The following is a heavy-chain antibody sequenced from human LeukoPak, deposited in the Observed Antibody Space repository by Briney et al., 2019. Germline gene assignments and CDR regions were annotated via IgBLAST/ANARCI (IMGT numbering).Heavy chain of an antibody. V-gene: IGHV4-59*08. D-gene: IGHD2/OR15-2a*01. CDR3: ARGTRINYFDD. J-gene: IGHJ4*02. CDR1: FGSINSYY. Sequence: SETLSLTCTVSFGSINSYYWSWIRQPPGKGLEWIGYIYYSGSTNYNPSLKSRVTISVDTSKNQFSLKLSSVTAADTAIYYCARGTRINYFDDWGQRTLVTVSS. CDR2: IYYSGST.